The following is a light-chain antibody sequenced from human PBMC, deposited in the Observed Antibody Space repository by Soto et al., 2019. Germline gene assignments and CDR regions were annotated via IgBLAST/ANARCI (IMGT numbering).Light chain of an antibody. Sequence: EIVLTQSPGTLSLSPGERATLSCRASQSVTSNYLAWYQQKPGQAPRLLIYDTSKRATGIPDRFSGSGSGTDFTLTISRLEPEDFAVYYCQQYQNSPRTFGQGTKVDNK. J-gene: IGKJ1*01. CDR2: DTS. CDR1: QSVTSNY. CDR3: QQYQNSPRT. V-gene: IGKV3-20*01.